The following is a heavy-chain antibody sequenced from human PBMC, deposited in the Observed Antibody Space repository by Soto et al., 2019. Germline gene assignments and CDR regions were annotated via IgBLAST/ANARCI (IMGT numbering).Heavy chain of an antibody. D-gene: IGHD6-13*01. CDR1: GGSISSYY. J-gene: IGHJ6*03. Sequence: QVQLQESGPGLVKPSETLSLTCTVSGGSISSYYWSWIRQPPGKGLEWIGYIYYSGSTNYNPSLKSRVTISVDTSKNQFSLKLSSVTAADTAVYYCARQLGPAYYYYMDVWGKGTTVTVSS. CDR2: IYYSGST. CDR3: ARQLGPAYYYYMDV. V-gene: IGHV4-59*01.